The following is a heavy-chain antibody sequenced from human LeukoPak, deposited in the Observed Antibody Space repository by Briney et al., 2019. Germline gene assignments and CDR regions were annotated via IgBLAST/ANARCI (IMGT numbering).Heavy chain of an antibody. CDR3: AREGVVVVAATGCYYYMDV. CDR1: GGTFSSYA. J-gene: IGHJ6*03. Sequence: ASVKVSCKASGGTFSSYAISWVRQAPGQGLEWMGRIIPIFGTANYAQKFQGRVTITTDESTSTAYMELSSLRSEDTAVYYCAREGVVVVAATGCYYYMDVWGKGTTVTVSS. CDR2: IIPIFGTA. V-gene: IGHV1-69*05. D-gene: IGHD2-15*01.